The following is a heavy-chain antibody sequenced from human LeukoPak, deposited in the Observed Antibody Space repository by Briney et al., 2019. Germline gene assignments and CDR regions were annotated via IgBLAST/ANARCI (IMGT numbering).Heavy chain of an antibody. Sequence: GGSLRLSCAASGFTFSSYSMNWVRQAPGKGLEWILYIDRSSTTIMSADSVKGRFTISRDNAKSSLYLQMNSLRAEDTAVYYCASSYGALDYWGQGTLVTVSS. CDR3: ASSYGALDY. V-gene: IGHV3-48*01. D-gene: IGHD3-16*01. CDR2: IDRSSTTI. CDR1: GFTFSSYS. J-gene: IGHJ4*02.